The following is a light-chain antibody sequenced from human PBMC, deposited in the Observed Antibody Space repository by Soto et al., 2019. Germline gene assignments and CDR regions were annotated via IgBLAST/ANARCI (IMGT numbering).Light chain of an antibody. CDR3: TSYAGNDVYV. CDR2: EVS. J-gene: IGLJ1*01. V-gene: IGLV2-8*01. CDR1: SSDVGGYDY. Sequence: QSVLAQPPSASGSPGQSVTISCTGTSSDVGGYDYVSWYQQHPGKAPKLMIYEVSKRPSGVPDRFSASKSGNTASLTVSGLQAEDEAHYHCTSYAGNDVYVFGTGTKVT.